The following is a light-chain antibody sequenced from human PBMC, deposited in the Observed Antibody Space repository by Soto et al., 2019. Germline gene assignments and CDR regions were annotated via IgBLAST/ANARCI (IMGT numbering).Light chain of an antibody. J-gene: IGLJ3*02. Sequence: QSVLTQPHSVSGSPGQSATISCTGTTGNIGSYNDVSWYQQHPGKAPKLIIYDVNKRPSGVPDRFSASKSGNTASLAISGLQAEDEADYYCYSYAGTYTWVFGGGTKLTVL. CDR2: DVN. CDR3: YSYAGTYTWV. V-gene: IGLV2-11*01. CDR1: TGNIGSYND.